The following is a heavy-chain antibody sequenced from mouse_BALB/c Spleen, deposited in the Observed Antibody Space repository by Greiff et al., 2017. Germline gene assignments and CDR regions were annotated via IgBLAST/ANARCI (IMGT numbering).Heavy chain of an antibody. CDR1: GFTFSSFG. D-gene: IGHD2-1*01. J-gene: IGHJ1*01. V-gene: IGHV5-17*02. CDR3: ARSSYGNYDYWYFDV. CDR2: ISSGSSTI. Sequence: EVQRVESGGGLVQPGGSRKLSCAASGFTFSSFGMHWVRQAPEKGLEWVAYISSGSSTIYYADTVKGRFTISRDNPKNTLFLQMTSLRSEDTAMYYCARSSYGNYDYWYFDVWGAGTTVTVSS.